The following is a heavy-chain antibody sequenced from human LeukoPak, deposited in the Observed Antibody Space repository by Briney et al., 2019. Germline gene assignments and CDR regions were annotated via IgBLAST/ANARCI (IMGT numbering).Heavy chain of an antibody. CDR2: ISWNSGSI. D-gene: IGHD6-19*01. Sequence: PGRSLRLSCAASGFTFDDYAMHWVRQAPGKGLEWVSGISWNSGSIGYADSVKGRFTISRDNAKNSLYLQMNSLRAEDTALYYCAKDMSPYSGGWLNWFDPWGQGTLVTVSS. CDR1: GFTFDDYA. V-gene: IGHV3-9*01. CDR3: AKDMSPYSGGWLNWFDP. J-gene: IGHJ5*02.